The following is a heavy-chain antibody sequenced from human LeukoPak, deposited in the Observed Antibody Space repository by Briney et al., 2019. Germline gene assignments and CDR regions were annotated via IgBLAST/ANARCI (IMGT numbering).Heavy chain of an antibody. CDR2: INPNSGGT. CDR1: GYTFTGYY. V-gene: IGHV1-2*02. Sequence: ASVKVSCKASGYTFTGYYMHWVRQAPGQGLEWMGWINPNSGGTNYAQKFQGRVTMTRDTSISTAYMELSRLRSDDTAVYYCARDGSWGGELHASPPSRWGQGTLVTVSS. J-gene: IGHJ4*02. D-gene: IGHD3-16*01. CDR3: ARDGSWGGELHASPPSR.